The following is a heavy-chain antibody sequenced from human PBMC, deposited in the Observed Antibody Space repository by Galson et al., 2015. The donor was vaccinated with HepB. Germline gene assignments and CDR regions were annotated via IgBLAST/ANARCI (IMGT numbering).Heavy chain of an antibody. V-gene: IGHV3-30*18. CDR3: AKGPILEPFDY. J-gene: IGHJ4*02. CDR2: ISYDGSNK. CDR1: GFTFSSYG. D-gene: IGHD1-14*01. Sequence: SLRLSCAASGFTFSSYGMHWVRQAPGKGLEWVAVISYDGSNKYYADSVKGRFTISRDNSKNTLYLQMNSLRAEDTAVYYCAKGPILEPFDYRGQGTLVTVSS.